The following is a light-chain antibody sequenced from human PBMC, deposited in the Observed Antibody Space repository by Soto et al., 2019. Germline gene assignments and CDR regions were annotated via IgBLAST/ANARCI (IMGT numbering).Light chain of an antibody. Sequence: QSVLTQPRSVSASPGQSVTISCTGTSSDVGGHNYVSWYQQHAGKAPKLMISSVNKRPSGIPDRFSGPKSGNTASLTISGLQPEDEADYYCCSYAGSYTYVFGTGTKVTVL. V-gene: IGLV2-11*01. J-gene: IGLJ1*01. CDR3: CSYAGSYTYV. CDR2: SVN. CDR1: SSDVGGHNY.